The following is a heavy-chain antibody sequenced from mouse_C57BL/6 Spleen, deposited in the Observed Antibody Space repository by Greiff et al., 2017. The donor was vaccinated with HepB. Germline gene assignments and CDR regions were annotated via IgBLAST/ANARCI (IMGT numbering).Heavy chain of an antibody. CDR3: ARATTVVGDY. CDR1: GYTFTSYT. Sequence: QVQLKESGAELARPGASVKMSCKASGYTFTSYTMHWVKQRPGQGLEWIGYINPSSGYTKYNQKFKDKATLTADKSSSTAYMQLSSLPSEDSAVYYCARATTVVGDYWGQGTTLTVSS. D-gene: IGHD1-1*01. J-gene: IGHJ2*01. V-gene: IGHV1-4*01. CDR2: INPSSGYT.